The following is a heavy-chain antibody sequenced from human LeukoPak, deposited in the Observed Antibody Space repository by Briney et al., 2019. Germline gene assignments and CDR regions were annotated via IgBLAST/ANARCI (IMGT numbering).Heavy chain of an antibody. CDR1: GGSIGSDNYY. V-gene: IGHV4-61*02. D-gene: IGHD3/OR15-3a*01. CDR2: IYTSGST. J-gene: IGHJ4*02. CDR3: ARDGPGLYFDS. Sequence: PSQTLSLTCTVSGGSIGSDNYYWNWIRQPAGKGLEWTGRIYTSGSTNYNPSLKSRVTISVDTSKNQFSLKLSSATAADTAVYYCARDGPGLYFDSWGQGTLVTVSS.